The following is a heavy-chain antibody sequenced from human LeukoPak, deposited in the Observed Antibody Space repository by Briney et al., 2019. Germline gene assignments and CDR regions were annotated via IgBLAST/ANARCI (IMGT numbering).Heavy chain of an antibody. D-gene: IGHD3-10*01. CDR1: GYTFTSYD. J-gene: IGHJ4*02. CDR2: MNPNSGNT. V-gene: IGHV1-8*01. Sequence: ASVKVSCKASGYTFTSYDINWVRQATGQGLEWMGWMNPNSGNTGYAQKFQGRVTMTRDTSTSTVYMELSSLRSEDTAVYYCARVVYYGSGSYYSHFDYWGQGTLVTVSS. CDR3: ARVVYYGSGSYYSHFDY.